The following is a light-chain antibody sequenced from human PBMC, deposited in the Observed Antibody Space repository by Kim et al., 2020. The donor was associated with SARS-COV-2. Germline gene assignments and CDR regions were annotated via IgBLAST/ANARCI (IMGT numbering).Light chain of an antibody. Sequence: GGDSIPFSCPASHGISGSLAWYQQKPGKAPKLLIYGASSWASGVPARFSGSGSGTDFTLTISSLQPEDFAAYFCQQFNNYPQTFGQGTRLEIK. CDR3: QQFNNYPQT. CDR1: HGISGS. V-gene: IGKV1D-13*01. CDR2: GAS. J-gene: IGKJ5*01.